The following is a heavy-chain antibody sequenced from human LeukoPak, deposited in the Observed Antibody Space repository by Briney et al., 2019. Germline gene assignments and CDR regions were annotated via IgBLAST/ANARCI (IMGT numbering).Heavy chain of an antibody. Sequence: GESLRLSCSVSGFTFSSYAVSWVRQAPGKGLEWVSSISASGAGTYYADSVKGRFTISRDNSKNTLYLQMNSLRAVDTAVYYCAREGVRGSGSYYNVKDYWGQGSLVTVSS. V-gene: IGHV3-23*01. D-gene: IGHD3-10*01. J-gene: IGHJ4*02. CDR1: GFTFSSYA. CDR3: AREGVRGSGSYYNVKDY. CDR2: ISASGAGT.